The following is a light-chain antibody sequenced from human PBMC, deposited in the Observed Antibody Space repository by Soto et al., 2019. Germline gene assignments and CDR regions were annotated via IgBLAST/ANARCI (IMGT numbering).Light chain of an antibody. CDR2: GAS. J-gene: IGKJ1*01. CDR1: QSVSSN. V-gene: IGKV3-15*01. CDR3: QQYNNWPPWT. Sequence: EIVMTQSPATLSVSPGERATLSCRASQSVSSNLAWYQQKPGQAPRLLIYGASTRATGIPARFSGSRSGTEFTLTNSSLQSEDFAFYYCQQYNNWPPWTFGQGTKVEIK.